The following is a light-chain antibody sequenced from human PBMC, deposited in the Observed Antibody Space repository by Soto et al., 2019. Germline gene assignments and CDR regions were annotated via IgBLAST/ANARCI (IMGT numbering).Light chain of an antibody. Sequence: DIQMTQSPSTVSASVGDRVTITCRASQSISRWSAWYQQKPGRAPNLLIYDASSLETGVPSRFSGSGSGTEFALTISSLQPDDFATYYCQQYNSYSRTFGQGTKVDI. J-gene: IGKJ1*01. CDR2: DAS. CDR3: QQYNSYSRT. V-gene: IGKV1-5*01. CDR1: QSISRW.